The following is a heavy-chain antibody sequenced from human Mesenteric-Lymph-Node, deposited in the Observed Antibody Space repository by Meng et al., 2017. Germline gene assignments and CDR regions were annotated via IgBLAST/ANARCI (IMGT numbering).Heavy chain of an antibody. J-gene: IGHJ4*02. CDR2: ITSAGTI. Sequence: GGSLRLSCAASGFTFSNYEMNWIRQAPGKGLEWISYITSAGTIYYADSVKGRFSISRDNAKNSLYLQMNSLRGEDTGVYYCAREAPYYDYVWGSYGYWGQGTLVTVSS. D-gene: IGHD3-16*01. V-gene: IGHV3-48*03. CDR1: GFTFSNYE. CDR3: AREAPYYDYVWGSYGY.